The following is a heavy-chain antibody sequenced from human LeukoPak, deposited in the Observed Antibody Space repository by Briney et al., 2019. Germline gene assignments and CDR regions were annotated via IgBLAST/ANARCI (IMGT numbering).Heavy chain of an antibody. J-gene: IGHJ4*02. V-gene: IGHV3-30*02. CDR1: GFAFSSYG. CDR2: IRYDGSNK. D-gene: IGHD5-24*01. Sequence: GGSLRLSCAASGFAFSSYGMRWVRQAPGKGLEWVAFIRYDGSNKYYADSVKGRFTISRDNSKNTLYLQMNRLRAEDTAVYYCAKDTMATIRIFDYWGQGTLVTVSS. CDR3: AKDTMATIRIFDY.